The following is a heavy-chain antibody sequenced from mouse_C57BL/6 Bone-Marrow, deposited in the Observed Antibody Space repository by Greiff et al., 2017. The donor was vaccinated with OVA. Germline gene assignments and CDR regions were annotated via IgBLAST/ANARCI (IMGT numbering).Heavy chain of an antibody. D-gene: IGHD2-1*01. CDR2: IDPSDSET. Sequence: QVQLQQPGAELVRPGSSVKLSCKASGYTFTSYWMHWVKQRPIQGLEWIGNIDPSDSETHYNQKFKDKATLTVDKSSSTAYMQLSSLTSEDSAVYYCARERYYGKNYAMDYWCQGTSVTVSS. CDR1: GYTFTSYW. V-gene: IGHV1-52*01. J-gene: IGHJ4*01. CDR3: ARERYYGKNYAMDY.